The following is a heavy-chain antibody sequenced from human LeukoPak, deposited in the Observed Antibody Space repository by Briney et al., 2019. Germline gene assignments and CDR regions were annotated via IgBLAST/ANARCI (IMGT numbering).Heavy chain of an antibody. CDR1: GGTFSSYD. Sequence: AASVKVSCKASGGTFSSYDISWVRQAPGQGLEWMGRIIPILGIANYAQKFQGRVTITADKSTGTAYMELSSLRSEDTAVYYCARDEGRDGYNMDYWGQGTLVTVSS. V-gene: IGHV1-69*04. D-gene: IGHD5-24*01. J-gene: IGHJ4*02. CDR2: IIPILGIA. CDR3: ARDEGRDGYNMDY.